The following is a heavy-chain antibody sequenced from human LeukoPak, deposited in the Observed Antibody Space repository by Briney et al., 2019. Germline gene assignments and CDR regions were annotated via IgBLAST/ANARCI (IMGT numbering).Heavy chain of an antibody. V-gene: IGHV1-69*01. J-gene: IGHJ4*02. CDR3: ARGPLGYCSGGSCPEASYFGY. Sequence: SVKVSCKASGGTFSSYAISWVRQAPGQGLEWMGGIIPIFGTANYAQKFQGRVTITADESTSTAYMELSSLRSEDTAVYYCARGPLGYCSGGSCPEASYFGYWGQGTLVTVSS. CDR2: IIPIFGTA. D-gene: IGHD2-15*01. CDR1: GGTFSSYA.